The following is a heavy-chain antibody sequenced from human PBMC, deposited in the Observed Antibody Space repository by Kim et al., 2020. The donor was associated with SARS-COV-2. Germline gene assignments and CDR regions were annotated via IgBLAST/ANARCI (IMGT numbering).Heavy chain of an antibody. CDR3: ARVGFYYYDSSGRSDWFDP. J-gene: IGHJ5*02. CDR1: GGSFSGYY. V-gene: IGHV4-34*01. CDR2: INHSGST. Sequence: SETLSLTCAVYGGSFSGYYWSWIRQPPGKGLEWIGEINHSGSTNYNPSLKSRVTISVDTSKNQFSLKLSSVTAADTAVYYCARVGFYYYDSSGRSDWFDPWGQGTLVTVSS. D-gene: IGHD3-22*01.